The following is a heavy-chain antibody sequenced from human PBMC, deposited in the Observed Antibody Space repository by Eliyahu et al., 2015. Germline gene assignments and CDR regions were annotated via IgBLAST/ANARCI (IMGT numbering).Heavy chain of an antibody. J-gene: IGHJ4*02. CDR2: IYYXGST. D-gene: IGHD5-12*01. Sequence: VQLQESGPGLVKPSETLSLXCTVSXXSIXSYYWSWXRQPPGKGLEWIGYIYYXGSTNYNPSXKSRVTISVDTSKNQFSLKLSSVTAADTAVYYCARMGSGYDWGEDYFDYWGQGTLVTVSS. V-gene: IGHV4-59*01. CDR1: XXSIXSYY. CDR3: ARMGSGYDWGEDYFDY.